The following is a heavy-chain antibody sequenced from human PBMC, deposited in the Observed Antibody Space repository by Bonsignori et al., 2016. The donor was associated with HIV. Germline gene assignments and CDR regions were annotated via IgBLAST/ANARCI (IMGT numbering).Heavy chain of an antibody. D-gene: IGHD6-13*01. V-gene: IGHV4-39*07. CDR2: IYYSGAT. J-gene: IGHJ6*03. Sequence: RQAPGKGLEWIGAIYYSGATYCDPSLKSRVTIAIDTSKNQFSLKLSSVTAADTAVYYCASITAATAVKYYMDVWGKGTTVTVSS. CDR3: ASITAATAVKYYMDV.